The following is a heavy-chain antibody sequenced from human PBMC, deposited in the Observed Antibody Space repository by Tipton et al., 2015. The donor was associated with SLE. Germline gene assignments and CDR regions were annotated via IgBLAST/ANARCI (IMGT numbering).Heavy chain of an antibody. J-gene: IGHJ4*02. Sequence: TLSLTCAVSGGSFSNYYWTWIRQPPGKGLEWIGNIYYSGSTYNNPSLKSRVTISADTSKNQFSLTLSSVTAADTAVYYCARLIEGTFFDYWGQGTLVPVSS. CDR1: GGSFSNYY. CDR2: IYYSGST. CDR3: ARLIEGTFFDY. D-gene: IGHD1-26*01. V-gene: IGHV4-39*01.